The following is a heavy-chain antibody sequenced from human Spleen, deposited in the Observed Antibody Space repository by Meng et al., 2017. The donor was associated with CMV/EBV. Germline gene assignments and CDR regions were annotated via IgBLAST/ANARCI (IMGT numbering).Heavy chain of an antibody. CDR2: IKQDGSEK. CDR3: ARDSKLGDFWSGYHRYYGMDV. D-gene: IGHD3-3*01. V-gene: IGHV3-7*01. CDR1: GFTFSSYW. J-gene: IGHJ6*02. Sequence: GEFLKISCAASGFTFSSYWMSWVRQAPGKGLEWVANIKQDGSEKYYVDSVKGRFTISRDNAKNSLYLQMNSLRAEDTAVYYCARDSKLGDFWSGYHRYYGMDVWGQGTTVTVSS.